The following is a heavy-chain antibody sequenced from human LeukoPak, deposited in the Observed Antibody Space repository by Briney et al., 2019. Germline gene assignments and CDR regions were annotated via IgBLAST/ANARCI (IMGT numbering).Heavy chain of an antibody. CDR1: GFTFSSYD. Sequence: GGSLRLSCAASGFTFSSYDMHWVRQAPGKGLEWVAFMQYDGSNKYYADSVKGRFTISRDNSKNTLYLQMNSLRAEDTAVYYCAKDPELGYFDWLLVDAFDIWGQGTMVTVSS. D-gene: IGHD3-9*01. CDR2: MQYDGSNK. J-gene: IGHJ3*02. CDR3: AKDPELGYFDWLLVDAFDI. V-gene: IGHV3-30*02.